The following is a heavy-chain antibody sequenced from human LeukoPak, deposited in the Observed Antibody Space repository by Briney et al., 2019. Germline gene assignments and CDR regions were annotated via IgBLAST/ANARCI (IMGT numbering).Heavy chain of an antibody. CDR1: GFTFSGSA. J-gene: IGHJ4*02. D-gene: IGHD6-19*01. V-gene: IGHV3-73*01. CDR2: IRSKANSYAT. CDR3: TRRGRSSGSDFDY. Sequence: PGGSLKLSCAVSGFTFSGSAMHWVRQASGKGLEWVGRIRSKANSYATAYAASVKGRFTISRDDSKNTAYLQMNSLKTEDTAVYYCTRRGRSSGSDFDYWGQGTLVTVSS.